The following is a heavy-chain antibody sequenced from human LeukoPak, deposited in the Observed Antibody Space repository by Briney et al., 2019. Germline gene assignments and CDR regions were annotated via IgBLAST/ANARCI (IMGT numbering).Heavy chain of an antibody. CDR2: ISSSGGST. CDR1: GFTFSNYA. D-gene: IGHD2-2*01. V-gene: IGHV3-23*01. Sequence: GGSLRLSCAASGFTFSNYAMNWVRQAPGKGLEWVSSISSSGGSTYYADSVKGRFTISRDNSKHTLSLQMSSLRAEDTAVYYCAKVAGSCSSLDYWGQGTLVTVSS. J-gene: IGHJ4*02. CDR3: AKVAGSCSSLDY.